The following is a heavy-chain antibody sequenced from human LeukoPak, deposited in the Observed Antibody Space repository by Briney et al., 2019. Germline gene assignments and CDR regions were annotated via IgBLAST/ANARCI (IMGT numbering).Heavy chain of an antibody. CDR2: ISSSSSYI. CDR1: GFTFSSYS. J-gene: IGHJ4*02. CDR3: ARGLGYDSSRSLGY. D-gene: IGHD3-22*01. V-gene: IGHV3-21*06. Sequence: GGSLRLSCAASGFTFSSYSMNWVRQAPGKGLEWVSSISSSSSYIYYADSVKGRFTISRDNAKNSLDLQMNSLRAEDTAVYYCARGLGYDSSRSLGYWGQGSLGTVSS.